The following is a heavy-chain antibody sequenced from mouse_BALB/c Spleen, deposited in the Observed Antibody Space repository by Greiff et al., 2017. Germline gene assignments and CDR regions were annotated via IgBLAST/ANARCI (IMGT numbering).Heavy chain of an antibody. CDR3: TRGYGYDYYYAMDY. Sequence: VQLQQPGAELVKPGASVKLSCKASGYTFTSYYMYWVKQRPGQGLEWIGGINPSNGGTNFNEKFKSKATLTVDKSSSTAYMQLSSLTSEDSAVYDCTRGYGYDYYYAMDYWGQGTSVTVSS. D-gene: IGHD2-2*01. V-gene: IGHV1S81*02. CDR1: GYTFTSYY. CDR2: INPSNGGT. J-gene: IGHJ4*01.